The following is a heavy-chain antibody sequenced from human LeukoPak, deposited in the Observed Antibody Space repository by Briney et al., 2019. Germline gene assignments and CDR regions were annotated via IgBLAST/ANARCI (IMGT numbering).Heavy chain of an antibody. J-gene: IGHJ5*02. D-gene: IGHD3-3*01. CDR2: IIPIFGTA. CDR3: AAILRGITIFGVVKYNWFDH. CDR1: GGTFSSYA. Sequence: ASVKVSCKASGGTFSSYAISWVRQAPGQGLEWMGGIIPIFGTANYAQKFQGRVTITADESTSTAYMELSSLRSEDTAVYYCAAILRGITIFGVVKYNWFDHWGQGTLVTVSS. V-gene: IGHV1-69*13.